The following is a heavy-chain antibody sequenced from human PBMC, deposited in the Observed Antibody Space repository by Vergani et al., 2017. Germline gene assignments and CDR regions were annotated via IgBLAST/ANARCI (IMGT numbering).Heavy chain of an antibody. J-gene: IGHJ4*02. D-gene: IGHD2-21*01. CDR2: IYYTGTT. V-gene: IGHV4-39*01. CDR1: GVSIGSNSYY. CDR3: ARHISVVRPSSMTAFDY. Sequence: QLQLQESGPGLVKPSETLSLTCTVSGVSIGSNSYYWGWIRQPPGKGLEWIGTIYYTGTTYYNEAHKSRLTISVDTSKNQFSLYLTSVTAADTAVYYCARHISVVRPSSMTAFDYWGQGTLVTVSS.